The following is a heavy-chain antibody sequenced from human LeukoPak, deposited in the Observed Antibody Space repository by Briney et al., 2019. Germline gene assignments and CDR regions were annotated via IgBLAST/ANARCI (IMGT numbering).Heavy chain of an antibody. CDR3: ARDRGVLSEYFDY. CDR2: IYYSGST. Sequence: SETLSLTCTVSGGSISSGGYYWSWIRQHPGKGLEWIGYIYYSGSTYYNPSLKSRVTMPVDTSKNQFSLKLSSVTAADTAVYYCARDRGVLSEYFDYWGQGTLVTVSS. V-gene: IGHV4-31*03. J-gene: IGHJ4*02. CDR1: GGSISSGGYY. D-gene: IGHD2-8*01.